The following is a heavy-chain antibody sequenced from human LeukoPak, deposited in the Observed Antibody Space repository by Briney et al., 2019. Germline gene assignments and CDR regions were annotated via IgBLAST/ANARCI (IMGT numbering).Heavy chain of an antibody. D-gene: IGHD1-14*01. J-gene: IGHJ6*03. CDR3: ARDRKYYYHMDV. CDR2: INHSGST. V-gene: IGHV4-34*01. CDR1: GGSFSGYY. Sequence: SETLSLTCAVYGGSFSGYYWSWIRQPPGKGLEWIGEINHSGSTNYNPSLKSRVTISVDTSKNQFSLRLSSLTAADTALYYCARDRKYYYHMDVWGKGTTVTASS.